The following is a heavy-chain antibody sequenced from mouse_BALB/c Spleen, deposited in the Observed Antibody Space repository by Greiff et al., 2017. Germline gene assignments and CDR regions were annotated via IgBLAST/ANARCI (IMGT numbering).Heavy chain of an antibody. J-gene: IGHJ4*01. D-gene: IGHD1-1*01. V-gene: IGHV1S81*02. Sequence: QVQLQQSGAELVKPGASVKLSCKASGYTFTSYYMYWVKQRPGQGLEWIGEINPSNGGTNFNEKFKSKATLTVDKSSSTAYMQLSSLTSEDSAVYYCTRGGTVVAHYYAMDYWGQGTSVTVSS. CDR2: INPSNGGT. CDR3: TRGGTVVAHYYAMDY. CDR1: GYTFTSYY.